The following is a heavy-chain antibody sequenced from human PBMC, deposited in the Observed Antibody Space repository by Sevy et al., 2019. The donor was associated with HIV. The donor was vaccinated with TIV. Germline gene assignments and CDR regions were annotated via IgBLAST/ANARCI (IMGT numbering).Heavy chain of an antibody. Sequence: GGSLRLSCVGSGFTFRNFGVHWLRQAPGKGLEWLSVVSYDGSSKYYVDSVKGRFIVSRDNSKNTLYLQMNSLRTADTAVYYCARVGSGGYDYYGVDVWGQGTTVTVSS. CDR1: GFTFRNFG. V-gene: IGHV3-30*03. CDR2: VSYDGSSK. CDR3: ARVGSGGYDYYGVDV. D-gene: IGHD3-10*01. J-gene: IGHJ6*02.